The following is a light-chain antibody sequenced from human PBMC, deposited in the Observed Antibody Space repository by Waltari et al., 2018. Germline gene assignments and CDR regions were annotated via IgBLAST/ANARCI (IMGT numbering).Light chain of an antibody. CDR3: QQHDNFPLT. CDR1: QDIFKY. Sequence: DIQMTQSPSSLSASLGDRVSITCQASQDIFKYVNLYQQKPGKAPNLLIYDASHLETGVPSRFSGSGSGTDFTFTISSLQPDDIATYYCQQHDNFPLTFGGGTKVEIK. J-gene: IGKJ4*01. CDR2: DAS. V-gene: IGKV1-33*01.